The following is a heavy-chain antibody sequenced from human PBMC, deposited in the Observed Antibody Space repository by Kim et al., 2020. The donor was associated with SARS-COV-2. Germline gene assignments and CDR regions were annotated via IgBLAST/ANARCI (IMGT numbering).Heavy chain of an antibody. CDR1: GGSISSSSYY. J-gene: IGHJ6*02. D-gene: IGHD3-10*01. CDR3: ARLDGSGSYYQLGYYGMDV. Sequence: SETLSLTCTVSGGSISSSSYYWGWIRQPPGKGLEWIGSIYYSGSTYYNPSLKSRVTISVDTSKNQFSLKLSSVTAANTAVYYCARLDGSGSYYQLGYYGMDVWGQGTTVTVSS. CDR2: IYYSGST. V-gene: IGHV4-39*01.